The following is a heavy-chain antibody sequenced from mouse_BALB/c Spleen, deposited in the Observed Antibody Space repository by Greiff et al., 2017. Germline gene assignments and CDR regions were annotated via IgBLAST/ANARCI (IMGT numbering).Heavy chain of an antibody. Sequence: QVQLPQPGAELVKPGAPVKLSCKASGYTFTSYWMNWVKQRPGRGLEWIGRIDPSDSETHYNQKFKDKATLTVDKSSSTAYIQLSSLTSEDSAVYYCARCGGFWYFDVWGAGTTVTVSS. D-gene: IGHD1-1*02. J-gene: IGHJ1*01. CDR3: ARCGGFWYFDV. CDR2: IDPSDSET. CDR1: GYTFTSYW. V-gene: IGHV1-69*02.